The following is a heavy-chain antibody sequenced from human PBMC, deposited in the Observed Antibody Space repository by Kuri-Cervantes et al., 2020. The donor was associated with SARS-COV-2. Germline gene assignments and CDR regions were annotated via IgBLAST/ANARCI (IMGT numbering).Heavy chain of an antibody. Sequence: GGSLRLSCAASGFTFSSYEMNWVRQAPGKGLEWVSYISSSGSTIYDADSVKGRFTISRDNAKNSLYLQMNSLRAEDTAVYYCARGDSSGYLYYFDYWGQGTLVTVSS. CDR1: GFTFSSYE. V-gene: IGHV3-48*03. CDR2: ISSSGSTI. J-gene: IGHJ4*02. CDR3: ARGDSSGYLYYFDY. D-gene: IGHD3-22*01.